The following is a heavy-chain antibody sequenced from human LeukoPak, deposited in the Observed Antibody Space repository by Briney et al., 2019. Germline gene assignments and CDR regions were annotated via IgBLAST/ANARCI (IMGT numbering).Heavy chain of an antibody. CDR2: ISSSSSYI. Sequence: GGSLRLSCAASGFTFSSYSMNWVRQAPGKGLEWVSSISSSSSYIYYADSVKGRFTISRDNAKNSLYLQMNSLSAEDTAVYYCARGEGVVVVTAIRDFDYWGQGTLVTVSS. CDR3: ARGEGVVVVTAIRDFDY. CDR1: GFTFSSYS. V-gene: IGHV3-21*01. D-gene: IGHD2-21*02. J-gene: IGHJ4*02.